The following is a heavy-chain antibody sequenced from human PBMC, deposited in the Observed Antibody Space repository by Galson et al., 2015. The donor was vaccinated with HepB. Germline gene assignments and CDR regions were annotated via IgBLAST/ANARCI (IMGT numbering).Heavy chain of an antibody. D-gene: IGHD6-13*01. Sequence: SVKVSCKASGYTFTMYSLHWVRQAPGQRPEWMGRIHPANGQTIYSRRFQGRVTITRDTSANSIYLDLRSLRSEDTGVYYCARSGRSVISSAYHGLFWGQGTLITVSS. V-gene: IGHV1-3*01. CDR2: IHPANGQT. CDR1: GYTFTMYS. CDR3: ARSGRSVISSAYHGLF. J-gene: IGHJ4*02.